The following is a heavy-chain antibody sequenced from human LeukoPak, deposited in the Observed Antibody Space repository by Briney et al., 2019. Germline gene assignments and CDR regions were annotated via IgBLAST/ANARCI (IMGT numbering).Heavy chain of an antibody. Sequence: GGSLRLSCAASGFTFSSYAMSWVRQAPGKGLEWVSAISGSGGSTYYADSVKGRFTISRDNSKNTLYLQMNSLRAEDTAVYYCARDQAYSSSFSFYYYYMDVWGKGTTVTVSS. J-gene: IGHJ6*03. CDR2: ISGSGGST. CDR1: GFTFSSYA. V-gene: IGHV3-23*01. D-gene: IGHD6-6*01. CDR3: ARDQAYSSSFSFYYYYMDV.